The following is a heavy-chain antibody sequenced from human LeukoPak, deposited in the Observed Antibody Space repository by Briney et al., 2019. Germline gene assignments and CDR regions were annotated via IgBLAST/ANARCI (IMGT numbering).Heavy chain of an antibody. J-gene: IGHJ4*02. CDR1: GGSISSYY. V-gene: IGHV4-4*07. CDR3: ARDNVDALDY. CDR2: IYASGST. D-gene: IGHD5-12*01. Sequence: PSETLSLTCTVSGGSISSYYWSWIRQPAGLGLEWIGRIYASGSTNYNPSLKSRVTMSVDTSKNQFSLKPSSVTAADTAVYYCARDNVDALDYWGQGTLVSVSS.